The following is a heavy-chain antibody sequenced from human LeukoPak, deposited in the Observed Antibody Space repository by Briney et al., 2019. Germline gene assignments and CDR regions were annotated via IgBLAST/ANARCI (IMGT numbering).Heavy chain of an antibody. CDR3: ARGGGYCSGGSCYRGFDY. CDR2: MNPNVGGA. V-gene: IGHV1-8*02. D-gene: IGHD2-15*01. J-gene: IGHJ4*02. CDR1: GHTFTGYY. Sequence: ASVTVSCKASGHTFTGYYVYWVRQAPGQGLEWMGWMNPNVGGANFPQKFQGRVTMTRNTSISTAYMELSSLRSEDTAVYYCARGGGYCSGGSCYRGFDYWGQGTLVTVSS.